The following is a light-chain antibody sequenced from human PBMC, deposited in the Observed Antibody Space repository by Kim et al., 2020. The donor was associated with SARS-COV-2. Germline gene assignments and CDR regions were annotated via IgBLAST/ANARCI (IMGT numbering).Light chain of an antibody. CDR1: SSDVGGYNY. CDR3: SSYTSSSTLDV. V-gene: IGLV2-14*03. J-gene: IGLJ1*01. CDR2: DVS. Sequence: QSITIACTGTSSDVGGYNYVSWYQQHPGKAPKLMIYDVSNRPSGVSNRFSGSKSGNTASLTISGLQAEDEADYYCSSYTSSSTLDVFGTGTKVTVL.